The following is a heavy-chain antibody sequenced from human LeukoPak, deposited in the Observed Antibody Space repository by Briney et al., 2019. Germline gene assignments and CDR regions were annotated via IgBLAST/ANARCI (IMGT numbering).Heavy chain of an antibody. CDR2: ISHVGSDQ. D-gene: IGHD6-13*01. Sequence: PGGSLRLSCAGSGFNFSNYAMHWVRQAPGKGLEWVAVISHVGSDQYYADSVKGRFTISRDNSKNTLYLQMNSLRAEDTAVYYCTREKVPHTSSWSEDWGRGTLVTVSS. CDR1: GFNFSNYA. V-gene: IGHV3-30*14. CDR3: TREKVPHTSSWSED. J-gene: IGHJ4*02.